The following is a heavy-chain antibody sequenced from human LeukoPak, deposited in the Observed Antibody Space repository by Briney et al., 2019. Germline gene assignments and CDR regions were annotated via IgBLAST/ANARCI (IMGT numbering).Heavy chain of an antibody. V-gene: IGHV3-7*01. CDR3: ARGVETGVDWFDP. CDR2: IKQDGIEK. Sequence: GGSLRLSCAASGFIFSSYGMHWVRQAPGKGLEWVANIKQDGIEKYYVDSVKGRFTISRDNAENSLYLQVNSLRVEDTAVYYCARGVETGVDWFDPWGQGTLVTVSS. J-gene: IGHJ5*02. CDR1: GFIFSSYG. D-gene: IGHD3-3*01.